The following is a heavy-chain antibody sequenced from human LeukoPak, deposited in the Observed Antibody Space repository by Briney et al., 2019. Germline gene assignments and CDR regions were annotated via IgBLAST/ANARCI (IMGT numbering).Heavy chain of an antibody. D-gene: IGHD5-24*01. J-gene: IGHJ5*02. Sequence: SETLSLTCSVSGGSISSSSYYWGWIRQPPGKGLEWIGSVHYSGTTYYNTSLKSRVTISIDASKNQFSLKLSSVTAADTAVYYCARDLDGYNNWFDPWGQGTLVTVSS. CDR1: GGSISSSSYY. CDR3: ARDLDGYNNWFDP. V-gene: IGHV4-39*02. CDR2: VHYSGTT.